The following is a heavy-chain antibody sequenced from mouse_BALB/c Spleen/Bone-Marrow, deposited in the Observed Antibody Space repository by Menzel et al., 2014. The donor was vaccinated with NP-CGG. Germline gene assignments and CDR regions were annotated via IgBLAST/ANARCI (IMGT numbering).Heavy chain of an antibody. D-gene: IGHD2-10*02. Sequence: VQLQQSGPDLVKPSLSLSLTCTVTGFSITSGYSWHWIRQFPENKLEWMGYIHYSGSTNYNPSLTSRFSITRDTSKNQYILQSKSVTTEDTATYYCARVYGNYDYWGQGTTLTISS. V-gene: IGHV3-1*02. CDR3: ARVYGNYDY. CDR2: IHYSGST. CDR1: GFSITSGYS. J-gene: IGHJ2*01.